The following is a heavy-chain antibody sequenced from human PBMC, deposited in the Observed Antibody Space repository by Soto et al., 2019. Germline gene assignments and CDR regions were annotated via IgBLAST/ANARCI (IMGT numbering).Heavy chain of an antibody. Sequence: QVQLQESGPGLVKPSETLSLTCTVSGSSISSYYWSWIRQPPGKGLEWIGYIYYSGSTNYNPSLKSRVTISVDTSKNQFSLKLSSVTAADTAVYYCARPRYSSSWYYFDYWGQGTLVTVSS. D-gene: IGHD6-13*01. V-gene: IGHV4-59*08. CDR1: GSSISSYY. J-gene: IGHJ4*02. CDR2: IYYSGST. CDR3: ARPRYSSSWYYFDY.